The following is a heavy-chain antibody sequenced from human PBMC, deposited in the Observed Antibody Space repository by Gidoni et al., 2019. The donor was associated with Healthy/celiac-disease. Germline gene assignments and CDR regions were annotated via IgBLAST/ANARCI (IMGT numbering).Heavy chain of an antibody. CDR2: ISGSGGST. Sequence: EVQLLESGGGLVQPGGSLRLSFAASGFTFSSYAMSWVRQAPGKGLEWVSAISGSGGSTYYADSVKGRFTISRDNSKNTLYLQMNSLRAEDTAVYYCAKLPEQTPYYFDYWGQGTLVTVSS. CDR3: AKLPEQTPYYFDY. D-gene: IGHD1-1*01. J-gene: IGHJ4*02. CDR1: GFTFSSYA. V-gene: IGHV3-23*01.